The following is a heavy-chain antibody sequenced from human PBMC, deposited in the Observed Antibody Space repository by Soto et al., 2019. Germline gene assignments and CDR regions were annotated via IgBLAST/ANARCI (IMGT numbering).Heavy chain of an antibody. V-gene: IGHV3-9*01. CDR2: ISWNSGSI. D-gene: IGHD2-2*01. CDR3: AKGGQLLVEGGGY. Sequence: EVQLVESGGGLVQPGRSLRLSCAASGFTFDDYAMHWVRQAPGKGLEWVSGISWNSGSIGYADSVKGGFTISRDNAKTSLYLQMNSLRAEDTALYYCAKGGQLLVEGGGYWGQGTLVTVSS. CDR1: GFTFDDYA. J-gene: IGHJ4*02.